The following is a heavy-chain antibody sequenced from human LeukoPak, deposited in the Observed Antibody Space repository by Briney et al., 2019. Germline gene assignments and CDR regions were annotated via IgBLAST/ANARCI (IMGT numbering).Heavy chain of an antibody. J-gene: IGHJ4*02. V-gene: IGHV3-74*01. CDR1: GFTFGSYW. Sequence: PGGSLRLSXAASGFTFGSYWMHWVRQPPGKGLVWLSRISGDGSSTTYAESVKGRFTISRDNAKNTLYLQMNSLRAEDTAVYYCARELPFDYWGQGTLVTVSS. CDR2: ISGDGSST. CDR3: ARELPFDY.